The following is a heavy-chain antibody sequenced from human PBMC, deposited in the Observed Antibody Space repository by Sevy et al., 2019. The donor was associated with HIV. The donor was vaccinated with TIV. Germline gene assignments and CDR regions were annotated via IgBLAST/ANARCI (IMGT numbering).Heavy chain of an antibody. CDR3: ARGSDFDWNQNYYGMDV. J-gene: IGHJ6*02. V-gene: IGHV1-18*01. CDR2: ISAYNGNT. CDR1: GYTFISYG. Sequence: DAVKVSCKASGYTFISYGISWVRQAPGQGLEWMGWISAYNGNTNYAQKVKDRVTMTTDTSTNTAYMELWSLTTDDTALYYCARGSDFDWNQNYYGMDVWGQGTTVIVSS. D-gene: IGHD3-9*01.